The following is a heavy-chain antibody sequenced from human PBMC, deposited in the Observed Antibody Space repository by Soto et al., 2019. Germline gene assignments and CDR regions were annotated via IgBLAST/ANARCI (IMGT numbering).Heavy chain of an antibody. J-gene: IGHJ4*02. V-gene: IGHV3-33*01. CDR2: IWYDGSNK. CDR3: AREGLSLGLL. Sequence: QVQLVESGGGVVQPGRSLRLSCAASGFTFSSYGMHWVRQAPGKGPEWVAVIWYDGSNKYYADSVKGRFTISRDNSKNTLYLQMNSLRAEDTAVYYCAREGLSLGLLWGQGTLVTVSS. CDR1: GFTFSSYG. D-gene: IGHD1-26*01.